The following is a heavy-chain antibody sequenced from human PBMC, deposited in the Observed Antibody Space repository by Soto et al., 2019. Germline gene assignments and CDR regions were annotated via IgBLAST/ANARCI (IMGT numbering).Heavy chain of an antibody. CDR1: GFTFSSYA. D-gene: IGHD4-17*01. CDR2: ISGSGGST. J-gene: IGHJ4*02. CDR3: AKDLYGDYGGVDY. V-gene: IGHV3-23*01. Sequence: EVQLLESGGGLVQPGGSLRLSCAASGFTFSSYAMSWVRQAPGKGLEWVSGISGSGGSTYYADSVMGRFTISRDNSKNTLYLQMNSLRAEDTAVYYCAKDLYGDYGGVDYWGQGTLVTVSS.